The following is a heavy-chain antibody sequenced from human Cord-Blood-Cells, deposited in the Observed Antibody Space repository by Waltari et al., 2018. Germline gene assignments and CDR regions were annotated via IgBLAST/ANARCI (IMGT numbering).Heavy chain of an antibody. D-gene: IGHD3-10*01. CDR2: INHSGRT. CDR1: GGSFSVYY. CDR3: ARGGEDNGFDP. J-gene: IGHJ5*02. V-gene: IGHV4-34*01. Sequence: QVQLQQWGAGLLKPSETLSLTCAVYGGSFSVYYWSWIRRPPGKGLEWIGEINHSGRTNSSPSLTGRVTISVDTSKSQVAVKLGSVAAGDTAVYCCARGGEDNGFDPWGQGTLVTVSS.